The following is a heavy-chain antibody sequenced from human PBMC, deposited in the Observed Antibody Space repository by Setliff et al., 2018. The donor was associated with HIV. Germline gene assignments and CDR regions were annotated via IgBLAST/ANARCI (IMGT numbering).Heavy chain of an antibody. CDR1: GITISRSW. CDR2: IKEYGSDK. V-gene: IGHV3-7*03. CDR3: AKDRLHEAVAGPDY. J-gene: IGHJ4*02. D-gene: IGHD6-19*01. Sequence: PGGSLRLSCAASGITISRSWMNWVRQAPGKGLEWVANIKEYGSDKYYVDSVKGRFIISRDDAKNSLYLHMNSLRAEDTALYYCAKDRLHEAVAGPDYWGQGILVTVSS.